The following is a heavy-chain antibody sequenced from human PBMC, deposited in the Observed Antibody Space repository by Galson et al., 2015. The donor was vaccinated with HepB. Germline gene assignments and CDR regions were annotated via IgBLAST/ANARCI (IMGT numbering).Heavy chain of an antibody. D-gene: IGHD3-16*01. Sequence: SLRLSCAASGFTFSSYGMHWVRQAPGKGLEWVAMIWHDGRNKYYADSVNGRFTVSKDNSKNTLYLQMNSLRAEDTAVYFCAREQGETSFDYWGQGTLVSVSS. CDR2: IWHDGRNK. V-gene: IGHV3-33*01. J-gene: IGHJ4*02. CDR3: AREQGETSFDY. CDR1: GFTFSSYG.